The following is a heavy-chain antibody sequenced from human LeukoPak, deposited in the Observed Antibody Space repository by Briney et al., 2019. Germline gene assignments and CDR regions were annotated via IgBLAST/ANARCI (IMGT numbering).Heavy chain of an antibody. Sequence: SETLSLTCTVSGGSISSYYWSWIRQPPGKGLEWIGYIYTSGSTNYNPSLKSRVTILVDTSKNQFSLKLSSVTAADTAVYYCARHGTYGDYMDVWGKGTTVTVSS. CDR3: ARHGTYGDYMDV. CDR1: GGSISSYY. D-gene: IGHD1-26*01. CDR2: IYTSGST. J-gene: IGHJ6*03. V-gene: IGHV4-4*09.